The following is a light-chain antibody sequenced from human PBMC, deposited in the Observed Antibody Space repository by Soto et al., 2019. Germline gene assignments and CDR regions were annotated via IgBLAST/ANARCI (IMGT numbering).Light chain of an antibody. CDR1: QSVGNNY. Sequence: EIVLTQSTGTLSLSPGERATLSCRASQSVGNNYLAWYQQKPGQAPRFLIYDASSRATGIPDRFSGSGSGTDFTLTISRREPEDFAVYYCQQYGSTPLTFGGGTKVEIK. CDR3: QQYGSTPLT. J-gene: IGKJ4*01. CDR2: DAS. V-gene: IGKV3-20*01.